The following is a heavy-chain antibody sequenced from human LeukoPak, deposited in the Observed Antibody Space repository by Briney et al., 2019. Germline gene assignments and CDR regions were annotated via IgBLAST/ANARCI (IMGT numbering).Heavy chain of an antibody. J-gene: IGHJ6*02. V-gene: IGHV4-34*01. CDR3: ARRTYYYYGMDV. CDR2: INHSGST. Sequence: PSETLSLTCAVYGGSFSGYYWSWIRQPPGKGLGWIGEINHSGSTNYNPSLKSRVTISVDTSKNQFSLKLSSVTAADTAVYYCARRTYYYYGMDVWGQGTTVTVSS. CDR1: GGSFSGYY.